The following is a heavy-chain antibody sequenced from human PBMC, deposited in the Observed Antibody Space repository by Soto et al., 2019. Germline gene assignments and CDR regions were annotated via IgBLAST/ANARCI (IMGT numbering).Heavy chain of an antibody. CDR1: GYAFTTYG. D-gene: IGHD3-3*01. CDR2: INGGTGHT. CDR3: ARDAKVFGVISNPYDY. Sequence: ASAKVSCKASGYAFTTYGLHWVRQVPGQRPEWMGWINGGTGHTQFSERLQGRVTITRDTAASTAYMELTSLRSEDTAVYYCARDAKVFGVISNPYDYWGQGTLVNVSS. J-gene: IGHJ4*02. V-gene: IGHV1-3*01.